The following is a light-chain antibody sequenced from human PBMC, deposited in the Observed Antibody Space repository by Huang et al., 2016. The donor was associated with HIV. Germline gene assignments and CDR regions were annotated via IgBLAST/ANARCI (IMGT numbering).Light chain of an antibody. CDR3: HQCGDSPWT. CDR1: QGLTGNS. CDR2: GAS. V-gene: IGKV3-20*01. J-gene: IGKJ1*01. Sequence: EIVLTQSPGTLSLSPGEGATLSCRASQGLTGNSLAWFQQKPGQAPRLRIYGASTRATGIPERCSGSGSGTECILTIDTPQPEDSAVYYCHQCGDSPWTFGQGTKVEIK.